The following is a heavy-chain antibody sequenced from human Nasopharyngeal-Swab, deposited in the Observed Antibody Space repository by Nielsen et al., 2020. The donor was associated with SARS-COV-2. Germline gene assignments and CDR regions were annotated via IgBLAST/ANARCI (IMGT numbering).Heavy chain of an antibody. V-gene: IGHV1-69*13. Sequence: SVKVSCKASGGTFGTYALSWVRQAPGQGFEWMGGIIPIFGTPNYAQKFRGRVTMTADESTSTAYMELSSLRSEDTAVYYCARGYFVDYCFSYMDVWGKGTTVTVSS. J-gene: IGHJ6*03. D-gene: IGHD3-9*01. CDR1: GGTFGTYA. CDR2: IIPIFGTP. CDR3: ARGYFVDYCFSYMDV.